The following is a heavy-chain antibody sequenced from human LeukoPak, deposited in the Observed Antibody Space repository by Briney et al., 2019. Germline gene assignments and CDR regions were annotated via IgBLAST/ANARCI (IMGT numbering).Heavy chain of an antibody. J-gene: IGHJ4*02. V-gene: IGHV3-74*01. Sequence: GGSLRLSCAASGFAFSSYWMHWVRQAPGKGLVWVSRINSDGSSTNYADSVKGRFTISRGNAKNTLYVQMNSLRAEDTAVYYCARGYGDYVVSWGQGTLVTVSS. CDR2: INSDGSST. CDR1: GFAFSSYW. D-gene: IGHD4-17*01. CDR3: ARGYGDYVVS.